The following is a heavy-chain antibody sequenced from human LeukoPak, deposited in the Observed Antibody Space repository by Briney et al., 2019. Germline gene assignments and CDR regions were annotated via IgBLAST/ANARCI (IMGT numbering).Heavy chain of an antibody. D-gene: IGHD3-10*01. J-gene: IGHJ4*02. CDR1: LVSISSYY. Sequence: SETLSLTCTVSLVSISSYYWSWIRQPPGKGLEWIGYIYYSGSTNYNPSLKSRVTISVDTSKNQVSLKLTSVTAADTAVYYCATGGSGTYSDYWGQGTLVTVSS. CDR3: ATGGSGTYSDY. CDR2: IYYSGST. V-gene: IGHV4-59*01.